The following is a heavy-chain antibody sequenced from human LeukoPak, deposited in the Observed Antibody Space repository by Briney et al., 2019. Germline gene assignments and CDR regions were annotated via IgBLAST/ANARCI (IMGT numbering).Heavy chain of an antibody. CDR2: IYYSGST. CDR3: ARGQLGYCSGGSCYGGRIGWYFDL. J-gene: IGHJ2*01. V-gene: IGHV4-39*07. D-gene: IGHD2-15*01. Sequence: SETLSLTCTVSGGSISSSSYYWGWIRQPPGKGLEWIGSIYYSGSTYYNPSLKSRVTISVDTSKNQFSLKLSSVTAADTAVYYCARGQLGYCSGGSCYGGRIGWYFDLWGRGTLVTVSS. CDR1: GGSISSSSYY.